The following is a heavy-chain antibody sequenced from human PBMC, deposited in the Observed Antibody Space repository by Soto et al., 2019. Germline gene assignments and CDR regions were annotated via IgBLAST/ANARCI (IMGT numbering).Heavy chain of an antibody. CDR3: AASCVACGGFNYYGMDV. V-gene: IGHV4-34*09. Sequence: SETLSLTCAVYGGSFSGYYWSWIRQPPGKGLEWIGEINHSGSTNYNPSLKSQVTISVDTSKNQFSLKLSSVTAADTAVYYCAASCVACGGFNYYGMDVWGQGTTVTVSS. D-gene: IGHD2-21*01. CDR1: GGSFSGYY. CDR2: INHSGST. J-gene: IGHJ6*02.